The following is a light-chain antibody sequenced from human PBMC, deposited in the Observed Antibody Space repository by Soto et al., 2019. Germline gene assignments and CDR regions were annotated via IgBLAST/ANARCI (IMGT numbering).Light chain of an antibody. CDR3: QQYGSSPALT. Sequence: EIVLTQSPATLSLSPGERATLSCRASQSVSSHLAWFQQIPGQAPRLLIYGASSRATGIPDRFSGSGSGTDFTLTISRLEPEDFAVYYCQQYGSSPALTFGGGTKVDIK. CDR1: QSVSSH. CDR2: GAS. V-gene: IGKV3-20*01. J-gene: IGKJ4*01.